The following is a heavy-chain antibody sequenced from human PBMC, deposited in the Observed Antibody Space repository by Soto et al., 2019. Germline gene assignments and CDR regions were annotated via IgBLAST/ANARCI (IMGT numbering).Heavy chain of an antibody. D-gene: IGHD3-16*02. J-gene: IGHJ4*02. V-gene: IGHV4-61*01. CDR2: IYYSGST. CDR3: ARATDYVWGSYRSDYFDY. CDR1: GGSVSSGSYY. Sequence: QVQLQESGPGLVKPSETLSLTCTVSGGSVSSGSYYWSWIRQPPGKGLEWIGYIYYSGSTNYNPSLQSRFTISVDTSKKQCSLKLSSVTAADTAVYYCARATDYVWGSYRSDYFDYWGQGTLVTVSS.